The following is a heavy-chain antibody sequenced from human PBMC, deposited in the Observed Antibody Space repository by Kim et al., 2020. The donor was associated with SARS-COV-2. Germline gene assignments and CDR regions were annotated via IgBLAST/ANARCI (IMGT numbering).Heavy chain of an antibody. J-gene: IGHJ6*02. CDR3: AEAPYYYDSSGYYYYYGMDV. CDR2: IIPIFGTA. D-gene: IGHD3-22*01. CDR1: GGTFSSYA. Sequence: SVKVSCKASGGTFSSYAISWVRQAPGQGLEWMGGIIPIFGTANYAQKFQGRVTITADESTSTAYMELSSLRSEDTAVYYCAEAPYYYDSSGYYYYYGMDVWGQGTTVTVSS. V-gene: IGHV1-69*13.